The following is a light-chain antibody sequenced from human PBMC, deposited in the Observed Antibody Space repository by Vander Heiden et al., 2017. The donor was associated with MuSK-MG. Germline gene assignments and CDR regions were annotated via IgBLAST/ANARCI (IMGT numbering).Light chain of an antibody. Sequence: SSELTQPLSVSVALGQTATITCGGNNIGTKNVNWYQQQPGQAPVLVIYRDTDRPSGIPERFSGSISGNTATLTISSAQAGDEADYYCQVWDSSVLFGGGTKLTVL. CDR1: NIGTKN. CDR3: QVWDSSVL. CDR2: RDT. J-gene: IGLJ2*01. V-gene: IGLV3-9*01.